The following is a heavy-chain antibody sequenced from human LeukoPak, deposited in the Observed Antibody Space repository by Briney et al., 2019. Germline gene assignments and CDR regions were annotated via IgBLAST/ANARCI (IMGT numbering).Heavy chain of an antibody. Sequence: GASVKVSCKASGYIFTTYGISWVRQAPGQGLEWMGWISAYNGNTNSAQKFQGRVTMTTDTSTSTAYMELRSLRSDDTAVYYCARDTYYYDSSGYFDYWGQGTLVTVSS. J-gene: IGHJ4*02. D-gene: IGHD3-22*01. CDR1: GYIFTTYG. CDR2: ISAYNGNT. V-gene: IGHV1-18*01. CDR3: ARDTYYYDSSGYFDY.